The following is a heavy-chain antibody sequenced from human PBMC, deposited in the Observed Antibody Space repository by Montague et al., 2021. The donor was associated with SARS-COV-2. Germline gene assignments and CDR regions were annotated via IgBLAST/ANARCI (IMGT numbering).Heavy chain of an antibody. D-gene: IGHD3-22*01. V-gene: IGHV4-39*01. Sequence: SETLSLTSTVSGGSISISSYYWGWIRQPPGKGLAWLGSIYYSWSTYYNPSLKSRFTISVDTSKNQFSLQLSSVTAADTAVYYCARQPLPTMILVVISHPRRYLDRWGCGTLVTVSS. CDR1: GGSISISSYY. CDR3: ARQPLPTMILVVISHPRRYLDR. CDR2: IYYSWST. J-gene: IGHJ2*01.